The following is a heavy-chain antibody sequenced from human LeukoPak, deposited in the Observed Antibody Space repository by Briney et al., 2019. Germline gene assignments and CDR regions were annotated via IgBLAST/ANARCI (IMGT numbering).Heavy chain of an antibody. J-gene: IGHJ4*02. CDR3: ARDVEQQLVRAVDY. CDR2: ISAYNGNT. V-gene: IGHV1-18*01. CDR1: GYTFTSYG. D-gene: IGHD6-13*01. Sequence: ASVKVSCKASGYTFTSYGISWVRQAPGQGLEWMGWISAYNGNTNYAQKLQGRVTMTSDTSTSTAYMELRSLRSGDTAVYYCARDVEQQLVRAVDYWGQRTLVTVSS.